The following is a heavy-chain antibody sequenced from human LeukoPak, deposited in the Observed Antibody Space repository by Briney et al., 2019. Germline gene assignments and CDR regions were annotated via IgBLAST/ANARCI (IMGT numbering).Heavy chain of an antibody. CDR1: GFTFSSYG. CDR2: IRYDGSNK. V-gene: IGHV3-30*02. J-gene: IGHJ4*02. Sequence: PGGSLRLSCAASGFTFSSYGMHWVRQAPGKGLEWVAFIRYDGSNKYYADSVKGRFTISRDNSKNTLYLQMNSLRAEDTAIYYCAKAPMEDSWYIHFDYWDQGTLVTVSS. CDR3: AKAPMEDSWYIHFDY. D-gene: IGHD6-13*01.